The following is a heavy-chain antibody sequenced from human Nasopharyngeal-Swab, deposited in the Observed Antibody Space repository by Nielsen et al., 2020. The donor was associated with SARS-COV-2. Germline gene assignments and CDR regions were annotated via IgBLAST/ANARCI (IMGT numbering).Heavy chain of an antibody. J-gene: IGHJ6*02. CDR3: ARDLHCSGGSCYSYGMDV. D-gene: IGHD2-15*01. CDR1: GFTFSSYG. Sequence: GGSLRLSCAASGFTFSSYGMHWVRQAPGKGLEWVANIKQDGSEKYYVDSVKGRFTISRDNAKNSLYLQMNSLRAEDTAVYYCARDLHCSGGSCYSYGMDVWGQGTTVTVSS. V-gene: IGHV3-7*01. CDR2: IKQDGSEK.